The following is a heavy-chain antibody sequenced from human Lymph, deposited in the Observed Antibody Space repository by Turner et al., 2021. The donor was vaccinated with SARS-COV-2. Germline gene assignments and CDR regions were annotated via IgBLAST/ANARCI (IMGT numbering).Heavy chain of an antibody. CDR3: ARDIPTTVDYFDY. Sequence: EEQLVESGGGLVKSGGSLRLSCAASGFTFSTYSMNWVRQAPGKGLEWISSISSSSSYIYYADSVKGRFTISRDDAKNSLYLQMNSLRAEDTAVYYCARDIPTTVDYFDYWGQGTLVTVSS. D-gene: IGHD4-17*01. CDR1: GFTFSTYS. CDR2: ISSSSSYI. V-gene: IGHV3-21*01. J-gene: IGHJ4*02.